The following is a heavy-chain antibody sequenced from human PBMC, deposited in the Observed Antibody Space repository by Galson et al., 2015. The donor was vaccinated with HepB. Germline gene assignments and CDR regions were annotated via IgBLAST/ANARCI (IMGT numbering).Heavy chain of an antibody. D-gene: IGHD2-15*01. J-gene: IGHJ5*02. CDR1: GFTFSDYY. CDR2: ISSSSSYT. CDR3: ARVPASQCSGGSCYLGWFDP. Sequence: SLRLSCAASGFTFSDYYMSWIRQAPGKGLEWVSYISSSSSYTNYADSVKGRFTISRDNAKSSLYLQMNSLRAEDTAVYYCARVPASQCSGGSCYLGWFDPWGQGTLVTVSS. V-gene: IGHV3-11*05.